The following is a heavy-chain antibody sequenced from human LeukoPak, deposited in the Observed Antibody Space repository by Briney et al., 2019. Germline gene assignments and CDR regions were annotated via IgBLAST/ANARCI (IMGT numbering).Heavy chain of an antibody. V-gene: IGHV3-74*01. CDR2: ISSDGGTT. CDR1: GFTFSNYW. Sequence: GGSLRLSCAASGFTFSNYWMHWVRQAPGKGLMWVSRISSDGGTTTYADSVKGRFTISRDNAKNTVYLQLHSLRVEDTAVYYCAKPYNGLDYWGQGTLVAVSS. J-gene: IGHJ4*02. D-gene: IGHD2-8*01. CDR3: AKPYNGLDY.